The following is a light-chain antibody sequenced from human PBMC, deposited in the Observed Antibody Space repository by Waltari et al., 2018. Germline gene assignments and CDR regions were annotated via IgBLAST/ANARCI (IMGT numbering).Light chain of an antibody. Sequence: DIQMTQSPSSLSASVGDRVTITCQASQDISNYLNWYPQKPGKAPKLLVHDATKLETGVPSRFSGSQSGTHFTLTINSLQPEDIATYYCQRYDNLPVFAFGPGTKVHIK. CDR1: QDISNY. CDR2: DAT. CDR3: QRYDNLPVFA. V-gene: IGKV1-33*01. J-gene: IGKJ3*01.